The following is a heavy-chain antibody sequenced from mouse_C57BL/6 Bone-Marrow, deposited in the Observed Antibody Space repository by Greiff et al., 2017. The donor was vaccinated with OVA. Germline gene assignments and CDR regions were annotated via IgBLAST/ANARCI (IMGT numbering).Heavy chain of an antibody. J-gene: IGHJ2*01. CDR1: GYTFTSYW. V-gene: IGHV1-55*01. Sequence: QVQLQQPGAELVKPGASVKMSCKASGYTFTSYWITWVKQRPGQGLEWIGDIYPGSGSTNYNEKFKSKATLTVDTSSSTAYMQLSSLTSEDSAVYYCARYPLYYGSSGGKNYWGQGTTLTVSS. D-gene: IGHD1-1*01. CDR3: ARYPLYYGSSGGKNY. CDR2: IYPGSGST.